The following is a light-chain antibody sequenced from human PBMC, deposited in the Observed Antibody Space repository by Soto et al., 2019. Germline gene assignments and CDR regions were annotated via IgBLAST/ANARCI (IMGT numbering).Light chain of an antibody. CDR3: QQLKSYPAWT. Sequence: DIQMTQYPSTLSASVGDRATITCRASQSIRYWLACFQQKPGKAPKLLIYEACRLESGVPSRISGSGSWTEYSLTISSLQPVEFATYCCQQLKSYPAWTFDQGTNVDIK. J-gene: IGKJ1*01. CDR1: QSIRYW. CDR2: EAC. V-gene: IGKV1-5*03.